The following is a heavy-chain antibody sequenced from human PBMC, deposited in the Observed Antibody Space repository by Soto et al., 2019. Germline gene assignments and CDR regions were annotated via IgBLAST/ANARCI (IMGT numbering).Heavy chain of an antibody. CDR3: ARYPAVVVPAANYGLDV. Sequence: KTSETLSLTCIVSGVSVSSDIYYWSWIRHHPGKGLEWIGYIYYSGNTYYNPSLGGRVTISLDTSKNHFSLRLRSVTPADTAVYYCARYPAVVVPAANYGLDVWGQGTTVTVSS. J-gene: IGHJ6*02. V-gene: IGHV4-31*03. CDR1: GVSVSSDIYY. D-gene: IGHD2-2*01. CDR2: IYYSGNT.